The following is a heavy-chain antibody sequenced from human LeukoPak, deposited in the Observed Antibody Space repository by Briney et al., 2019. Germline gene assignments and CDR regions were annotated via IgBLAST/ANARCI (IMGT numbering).Heavy chain of an antibody. Sequence: GGSLRLSCAASGFTFGSYGMHWVRQAPGEGLKRVAFIWYDGSKKYYEGSVRGRFTVSRDNSKNTLYLQMDSLRAEDTAVYYCARDRGDFFYSDHWGQGTLVSVSS. CDR2: IWYDGSKK. D-gene: IGHD3-10*01. J-gene: IGHJ4*02. CDR3: ARDRGDFFYSDH. CDR1: GFTFGSYG. V-gene: IGHV3-33*01.